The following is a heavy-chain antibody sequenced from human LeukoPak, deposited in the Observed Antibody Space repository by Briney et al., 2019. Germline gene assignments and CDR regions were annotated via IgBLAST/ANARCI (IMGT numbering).Heavy chain of an antibody. J-gene: IGHJ4*02. Sequence: ASVKVSCKASGYTFTTYGISWVRQAPGQGLEWMGWTGAYNGNTNYAQKFQGRVTMTTDTSTSTGYMELRSLTSDDTAVYYCARDGGVRGGTDYWGQGTLVTVSS. CDR1: GYTFTTYG. CDR2: TGAYNGNT. CDR3: ARDGGVRGGTDY. D-gene: IGHD3-16*01. V-gene: IGHV1-18*01.